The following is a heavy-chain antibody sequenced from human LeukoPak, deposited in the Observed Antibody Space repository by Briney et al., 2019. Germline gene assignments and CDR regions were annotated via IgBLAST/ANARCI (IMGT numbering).Heavy chain of an antibody. CDR3: VRASVESGGAFDI. V-gene: IGHV4-59*01. CDR2: VSHSDFNKSNGDIT. Sequence: SETLSLTCTVSGGSTSEDYWSWIRQPPGRGLEWIGYVSHSDFNKSNGDITNYNPSLESRITTSRDTSKNQFSLKLSSMTAADTAVYYCVRASVESGGAFDIWGQGTMVTVSS. D-gene: IGHD2-15*01. J-gene: IGHJ3*02. CDR1: GGSTSEDY.